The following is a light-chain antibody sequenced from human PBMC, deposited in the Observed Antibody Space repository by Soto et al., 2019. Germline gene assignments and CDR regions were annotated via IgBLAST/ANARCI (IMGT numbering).Light chain of an antibody. CDR3: LQDINYPWT. Sequence: IQLTHSPSSLSASVGCRFTISCRASQGIGNALGWYQKKPGKPPKVLIYGASNLQSGVPPRLRGSGSGTDLTIAISSMQPEDSETYYCLQDINYPWTFGHGTKVDIK. V-gene: IGKV1-6*01. CDR2: GAS. J-gene: IGKJ1*01. CDR1: QGIGNA.